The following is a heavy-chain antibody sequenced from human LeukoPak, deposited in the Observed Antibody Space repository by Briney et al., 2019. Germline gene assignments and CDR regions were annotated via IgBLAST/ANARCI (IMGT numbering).Heavy chain of an antibody. Sequence: PGGSLRLSCAASGFTFSDYYMSWIRQAPGKGLEWVSYISSSGSTIYYAGSVKGRFTISRDNAKNSLYLQMNSLRAEDTAVYYCARVSVAAAAPGDYWGQGTLVTVSS. CDR2: ISSSGSTI. CDR1: GFTFSDYY. D-gene: IGHD6-13*01. V-gene: IGHV3-11*01. CDR3: ARVSVAAAAPGDY. J-gene: IGHJ4*02.